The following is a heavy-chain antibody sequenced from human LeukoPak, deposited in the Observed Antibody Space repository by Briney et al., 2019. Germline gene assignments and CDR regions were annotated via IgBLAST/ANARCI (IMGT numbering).Heavy chain of an antibody. CDR1: GGSISSSTYY. CDR2: IYYSGST. V-gene: IGHV4-39*07. CDR3: ARGWYYYDSSGYYYYAFDI. D-gene: IGHD3-22*01. J-gene: IGHJ3*02. Sequence: PSETLSLTCTVSGGSISSSTYYWGWIRQPPGKGLEWIGSIYYSGSTNYNPSLKSRVTISVDTSKNQFSLKLSSVTAADTAVYYCARGWYYYDSSGYYYYAFDIWGQGTMVTVSS.